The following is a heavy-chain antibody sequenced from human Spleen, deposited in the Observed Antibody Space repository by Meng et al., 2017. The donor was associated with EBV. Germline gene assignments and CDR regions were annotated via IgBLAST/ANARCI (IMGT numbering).Heavy chain of an antibody. CDR3: ARLGTPGYYSDS. J-gene: IGHJ4*02. CDR1: GGSISSDAYY. Sequence: QLHLQDAGPGLVKPSQTLPLTCAVSGGSISSDAYYWTWICQPPGKGLECIGYIYYSGSTYYNPSLKSRITMSVDTSKNQFSLKLTSVTAADTAVYYCARLGTPGYYSDSWGQGTLVTVSS. V-gene: IGHV4-30-4*01. CDR2: IYYSGST. D-gene: IGHD3-9*01.